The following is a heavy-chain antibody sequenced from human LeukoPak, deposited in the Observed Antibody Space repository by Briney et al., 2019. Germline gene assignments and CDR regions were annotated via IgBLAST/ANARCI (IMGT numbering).Heavy chain of an antibody. D-gene: IGHD3-10*01. CDR3: AKDRSGLDAFDI. CDR1: GYTFSGYY. Sequence: ASVKVSCKASGYTFSGYYMHWVRQAPGQGLEWMGWINPKSGDTNYAQKFQDSVTMTSDTSIGTAYMELSRLTSDDTAVYYCAKDRSGLDAFDIWGQGTMVTVSS. J-gene: IGHJ3*02. V-gene: IGHV1-2*02. CDR2: INPKSGDT.